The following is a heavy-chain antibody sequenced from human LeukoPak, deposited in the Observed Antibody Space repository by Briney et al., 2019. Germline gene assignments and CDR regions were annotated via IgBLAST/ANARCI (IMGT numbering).Heavy chain of an antibody. CDR3: ARQTGSGLFILP. D-gene: IGHD3/OR15-3a*01. Sequence: SETLSPTSTVSGGSISSSSYYWGWLRQPPGKGLEWFGRIYYRGSTYYNAYLKSQVSISIDTSKNQFSLKLTSVTAADTAVYYCARQTGSGLFILPGGQGTLVTVSS. CDR2: IYYRGST. V-gene: IGHV4-39*01. CDR1: GGSISSSSYY. J-gene: IGHJ4*02.